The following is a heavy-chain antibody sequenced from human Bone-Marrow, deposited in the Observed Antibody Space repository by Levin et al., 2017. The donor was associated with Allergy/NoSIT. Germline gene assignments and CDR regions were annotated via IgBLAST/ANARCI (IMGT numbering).Heavy chain of an antibody. CDR1: GGTFSSYT. CDR3: ARDYGAGYCSGGSCYSVWFDP. J-gene: IGHJ5*02. V-gene: IGHV1-69*04. D-gene: IGHD2-15*01. Sequence: SVKVSRKASGGTFSSYTISWVRQAPGQGLEWMGRIIPILGIANYAQKFQGRVTITADKSTSTAYMELSSLRSEDTAVYYCARDYGAGYCSGGSCYSVWFDPWGQGTLVTVSS. CDR2: IIPILGIA.